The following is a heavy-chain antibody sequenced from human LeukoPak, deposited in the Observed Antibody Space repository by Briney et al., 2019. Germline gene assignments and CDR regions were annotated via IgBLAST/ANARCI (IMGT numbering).Heavy chain of an antibody. CDR2: FDSLDGKT. Sequence: ASVKVSCKVSGYSLTDLPMHWVRQAPGKGLEWMGGFDSLDGKTSYAQKFQGRVTMTEDTSTDTAYMELSSLTSEDTALYYCATYSTSWYRRDYYYYYMDVWGKGTTVTVSS. V-gene: IGHV1-24*01. CDR1: GYSLTDLP. D-gene: IGHD6-13*01. J-gene: IGHJ6*03. CDR3: ATYSTSWYRRDYYYYYMDV.